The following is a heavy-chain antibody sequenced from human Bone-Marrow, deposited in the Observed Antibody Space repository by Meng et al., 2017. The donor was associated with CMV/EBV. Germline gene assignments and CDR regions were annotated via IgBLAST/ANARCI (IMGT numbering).Heavy chain of an antibody. CDR1: GFMFSTYW. J-gene: IGHJ3*02. D-gene: IGHD3-10*01. CDR2: INPDGSST. V-gene: IGHV3-74*01. Sequence: GESLKISCAASGFMFSTYWMHWVRQAAGKGLVWVSRINPDGSSTSYADSVKGRFTVSRDNAKNTLYLQMNSLRDEDTAVYYCARDRGLGPPLYYAFDIWGQGTMVTVSS. CDR3: ARDRGLGPPLYYAFDI.